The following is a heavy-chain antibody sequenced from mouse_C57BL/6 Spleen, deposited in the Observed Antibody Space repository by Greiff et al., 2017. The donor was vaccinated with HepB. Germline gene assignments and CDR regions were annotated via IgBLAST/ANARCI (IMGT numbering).Heavy chain of an antibody. V-gene: IGHV6-6*01. CDR2: IRNKANNHAT. CDR1: GFTFSDAW. J-gene: IGHJ1*03. Sequence: DVMLVESGGGLVQPGGSMKLSCAASGFTFSDAWMDWVRQSPEKGLEWVAEIRNKANNHATYYAESVKGRFTISRDDSKSSVYLQMNSLRAEDTGIYYCTRFTTVVARYFDVWGTGTTVTVSS. D-gene: IGHD1-1*01. CDR3: TRFTTVVARYFDV.